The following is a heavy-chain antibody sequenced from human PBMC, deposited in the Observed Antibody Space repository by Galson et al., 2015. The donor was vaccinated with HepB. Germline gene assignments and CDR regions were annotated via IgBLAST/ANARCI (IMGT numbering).Heavy chain of an antibody. CDR3: ARGGLQWALTVLDY. J-gene: IGHJ4*02. CDR1: GFTFSSYS. Sequence: SLRLSCAASGFTFSSYSTNWARQAPGKGLEWVSSISSSSSYIYYADSVKGRFTISRDNAKNSLYLQMNSLRAEDTAVYYCARGGLQWALTVLDYWGQGTLVTVSS. D-gene: IGHD4-11*01. V-gene: IGHV3-21*01. CDR2: ISSSSSYI.